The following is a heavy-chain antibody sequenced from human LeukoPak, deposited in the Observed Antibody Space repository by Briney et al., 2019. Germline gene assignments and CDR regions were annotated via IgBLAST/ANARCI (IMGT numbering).Heavy chain of an antibody. V-gene: IGHV1-18*01. CDR1: PYISSDFG. J-gene: IGHJ6*03. D-gene: IGHD3-16*02. Sequence: ASVKVSSTASPYISSDFGISWVRLAPGGGLEWMGWVSGDNGQTNYGHKFYGRVTMTMETSTNTASMELRGLRSDDTAIYYCARVYLYTTGWSAAYYYFMDVWGKGTTVIVSS. CDR2: VSGDNGQT. CDR3: ARVYLYTTGWSAAYYYFMDV.